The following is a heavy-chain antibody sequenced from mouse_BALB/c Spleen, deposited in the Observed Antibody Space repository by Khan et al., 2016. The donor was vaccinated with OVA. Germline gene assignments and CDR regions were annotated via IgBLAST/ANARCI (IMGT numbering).Heavy chain of an antibody. V-gene: IGHV1-4*01. Sequence: QVQLKQSGAELARPGASVKMSCKTSGYTFTSNTMHWVKQRPGQGLEWIGYIIPRSDYTIYSQKFKDKATLTADISSSTVYLQLSSLTSDDSAVYYCRRSTTGYDFDYWGQGTSVTVSS. J-gene: IGHJ4*01. CDR1: GYTFTSNT. D-gene: IGHD2-14*01. CDR2: IIPRSDYT. CDR3: RRSTTGYDFDY.